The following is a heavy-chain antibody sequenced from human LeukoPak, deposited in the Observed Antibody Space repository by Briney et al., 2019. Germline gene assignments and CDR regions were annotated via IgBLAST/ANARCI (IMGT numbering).Heavy chain of an antibody. CDR1: GGSISGDS. D-gene: IGHD2-2*02. CDR3: ARGYCSSTSCYKAHGWFDP. CDR2: IYASGTT. V-gene: IGHV4-4*07. J-gene: IGHJ5*02. Sequence: SETLSLTCTVSGGSISGDSWNWIRQPAGKGLEWTGRIYASGTTNYNPSLKSRVTMSIDTSKNQFSLKLSSVTAADTAVYYCARGYCSSTSCYKAHGWFDPWGQGTLVTVSS.